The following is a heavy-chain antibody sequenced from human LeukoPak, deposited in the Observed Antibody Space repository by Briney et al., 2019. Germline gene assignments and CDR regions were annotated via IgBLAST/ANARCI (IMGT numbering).Heavy chain of an antibody. Sequence: GGSLRLSCVASGFIFNKHAMSWVRQAPGKGLEWVSAISGSGGSTYYADSVKGRFTISRDNSKNTLYLQMNSLRAEDTAVYHCAKRGRITMVRGADFDYWGQGTLVTVSS. CDR1: GFIFNKHA. D-gene: IGHD3-10*01. CDR3: AKRGRITMVRGADFDY. CDR2: ISGSGGST. J-gene: IGHJ4*02. V-gene: IGHV3-23*01.